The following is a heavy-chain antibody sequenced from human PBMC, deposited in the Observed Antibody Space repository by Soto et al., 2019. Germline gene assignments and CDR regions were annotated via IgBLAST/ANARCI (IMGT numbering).Heavy chain of an antibody. D-gene: IGHD3-9*01. Sequence: GGSLRLSCAATGFTFSSYAMHWVRQAPGKGLEWVAVISYDGSNKYYADSVKGRFTISRDNSKNTLYLQMNSLRAEDTAVYYCARDLNLNGMDVWGQGTTVTVSS. J-gene: IGHJ6*02. CDR1: GFTFSSYA. V-gene: IGHV3-30-3*01. CDR3: ARDLNLNGMDV. CDR2: ISYDGSNK.